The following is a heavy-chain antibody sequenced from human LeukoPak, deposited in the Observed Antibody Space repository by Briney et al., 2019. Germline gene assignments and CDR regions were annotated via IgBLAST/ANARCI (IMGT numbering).Heavy chain of an antibody. CDR3: AEEKLVLLWFGELFPTDY. Sequence: GGSLRLSCAASGFTFSSYGMHWVRQAPGKGLERVSAISGSGGSTYYADSVKGRFTISRDNSKNTLYLQMNSLRAEDTAVYYCAEEKLVLLWFGELFPTDYWGQGTLVTVSS. V-gene: IGHV3-23*01. D-gene: IGHD3-10*01. J-gene: IGHJ4*02. CDR1: GFTFSSYG. CDR2: ISGSGGST.